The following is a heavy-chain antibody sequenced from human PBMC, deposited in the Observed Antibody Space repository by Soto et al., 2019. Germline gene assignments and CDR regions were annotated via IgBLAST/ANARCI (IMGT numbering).Heavy chain of an antibody. CDR2: DYSGST. V-gene: IGHV4-59*08. Sequence: QVQLQESGPELVKASETLSLTCSVSGASISRDHWTWIRQPPGKGLEWIGDYSGSTNYNPSLKSRTRRSVDTSKHQFSLTLKSVTAADTAVYFCATYFTGGGGRGHWGKGTLVTVSS. CDR1: GASISRDH. J-gene: IGHJ4*02. D-gene: IGHD3-9*01. CDR3: ATYFTGGGGRGH.